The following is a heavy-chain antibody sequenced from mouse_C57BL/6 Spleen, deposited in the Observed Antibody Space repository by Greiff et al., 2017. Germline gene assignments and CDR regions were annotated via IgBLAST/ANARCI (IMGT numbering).Heavy chain of an antibody. CDR2: IYPGSGST. CDR1: GYTFTSYW. D-gene: IGHD2-3*01. Sequence: QVQLQQPGAELVKPGASVKMSCKASGYTFTSYWITWVKQRPGQGLEWIGDIYPGSGSTNYNEKFKSKATLTVDTSSSTAYMQLSSLTSEDSAVYYCARFGGPIYDGYYVPLYYCDYWGQGTTLTVSS. CDR3: ARFGGPIYDGYYVPLYYCDY. V-gene: IGHV1-55*01. J-gene: IGHJ2*01.